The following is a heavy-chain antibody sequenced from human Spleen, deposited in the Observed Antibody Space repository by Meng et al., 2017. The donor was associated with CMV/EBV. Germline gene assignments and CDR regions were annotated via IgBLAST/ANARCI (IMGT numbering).Heavy chain of an antibody. D-gene: IGHD6-13*01. Sequence: SETLSLTCAVYGGSFGGFYWSWIRQPPGKGLEWIGYIYYTGSTDYNPSLKSRVTISVDTSKNQFSLKLSSVTAADTAVYYCAAGYSSSWVDYWGQGTLVTVSS. CDR2: IYYTGST. V-gene: IGHV4-34*11. J-gene: IGHJ4*02. CDR3: AAGYSSSWVDY. CDR1: GGSFGGFY.